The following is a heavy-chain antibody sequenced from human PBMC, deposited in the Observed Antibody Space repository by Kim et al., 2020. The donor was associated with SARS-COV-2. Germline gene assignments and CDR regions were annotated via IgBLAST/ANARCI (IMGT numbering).Heavy chain of an antibody. J-gene: IGHJ4*02. V-gene: IGHV4-61*08. CDR1: GGSISSDDHY. D-gene: IGHD6-19*01. CDR3: ARDIRRGSGWQAKGSFEY. Sequence: SETLSLTCTVSGGSISSDDHYWGWIRQPPGKGLEWIGYIYFNWETNYNPPLKSRVTILVDTSKNQFFLKLRSLTAADTAMYYCARDIRRGSGWQAKGSFEYWGQGTLVTVSS. CDR2: IYFNWET.